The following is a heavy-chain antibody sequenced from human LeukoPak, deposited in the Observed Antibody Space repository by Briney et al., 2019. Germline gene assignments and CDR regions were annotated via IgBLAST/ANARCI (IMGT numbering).Heavy chain of an antibody. V-gene: IGHV3-15*01. CDR2: IKSETDGGTT. CDR3: TTDGLYCTTSSCYTRDY. Sequence: GGSLRLSCAASGFTFSNAWKNWVRQAPGKGLEGVGRIKSETDGGTTDYAAPVKGRFTISRDDPKNTLYLQMDSLKTEDTAVYYCTTDGLYCTTSSCYTRDYWGQGTLVTVSS. CDR1: GFTFSNAW. J-gene: IGHJ4*02. D-gene: IGHD2-2*02.